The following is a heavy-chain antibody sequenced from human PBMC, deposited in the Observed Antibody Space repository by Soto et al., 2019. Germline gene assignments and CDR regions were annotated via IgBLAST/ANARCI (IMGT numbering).Heavy chain of an antibody. CDR3: AREYDP. Sequence: ASVKVSCKASGYTFTSYGISWVRQAPGQGLEWIGWISAYNGNTNYAQKFQGRVTMTRNTSTSTAYMELSSLRSEDTAVYYCAREYDPWGQGTLVTVSS. CDR2: ISAYNGNT. J-gene: IGHJ5*02. CDR1: GYTFTSYG. V-gene: IGHV1-18*01.